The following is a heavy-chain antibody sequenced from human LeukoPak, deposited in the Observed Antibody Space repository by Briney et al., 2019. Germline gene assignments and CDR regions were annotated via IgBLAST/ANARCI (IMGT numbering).Heavy chain of an antibody. CDR1: GFTFSRYW. CDR3: QRVFSGWYFYFAN. D-gene: IGHD6-19*01. CDR2: ISPDGSTT. J-gene: IGHJ4*02. V-gene: IGHV3-74*03. Sequence: GGSLRLSCAASGFTFSRYWMHWVRQAPGKGLMWVSRISPDGSTTLYADSVKGRFTISRDNAKNTLYLQMNSLGAEDTAVYFCQRVFSGWYFYFANWGQGTLVTASS.